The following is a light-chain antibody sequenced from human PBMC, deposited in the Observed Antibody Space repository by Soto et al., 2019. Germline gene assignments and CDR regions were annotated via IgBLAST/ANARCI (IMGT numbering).Light chain of an antibody. J-gene: IGLJ1*01. CDR1: NNDVGGYKY. V-gene: IGLV2-14*01. CDR3: NSFTSSSTYV. CDR2: EVS. Sequence: QSALTQPASVSGSPGQSITISCTGTNNDVGGYKYVSWYQQHPGKAPKLMIYEVSNRPSGVSNRFSGSKSGNTASLTISGLQAEDEADYYCNSFTSSSTYVFGTGTQLTVL.